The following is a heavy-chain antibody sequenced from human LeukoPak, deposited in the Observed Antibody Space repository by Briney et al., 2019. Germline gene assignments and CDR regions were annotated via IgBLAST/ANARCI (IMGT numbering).Heavy chain of an antibody. D-gene: IGHD2-8*01. CDR1: GFTFSSYA. CDR3: AKDTSIGKYCTSGVCSPFDY. J-gene: IGHJ4*02. V-gene: IGHV3-23*01. Sequence: GGSLRLSCAGSGFTFSSYAMSWVRQAPGKGLEWVSAISDSGDYTYYADSVKGRFTISRDNSKNTLYLHVDSLRAEDTAVYYCAKDTSIGKYCTSGVCSPFDYWGQGTLVTVSS. CDR2: ISDSGDYT.